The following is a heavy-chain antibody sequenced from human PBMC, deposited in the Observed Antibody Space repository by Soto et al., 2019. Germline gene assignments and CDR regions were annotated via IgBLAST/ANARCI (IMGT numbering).Heavy chain of an antibody. J-gene: IGHJ6*03. Sequence: ASVKVSCKASGYTFTSYYMHWVRQAPGQGLEWMGIINPSGGSTSYAQKFQGRVTMTRDTSTSTVYMELSSLRSEDTAVYYCARCAAKLPAPYYYYYMDVWGKGTTVTVSS. V-gene: IGHV1-46*03. CDR2: INPSGGST. CDR3: ARCAAKLPAPYYYYYMDV. CDR1: GYTFTSYY.